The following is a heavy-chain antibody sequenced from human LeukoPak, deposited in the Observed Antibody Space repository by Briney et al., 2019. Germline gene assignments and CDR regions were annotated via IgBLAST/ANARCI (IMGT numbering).Heavy chain of an antibody. Sequence: PSETLSLTCTVSGGSISNYYFNWIRQPPGKGLEWIGYIYHSGSTYYNPSLKSRVTISVDRSKNQFSLKLSSVTAADTAVYYCARGYSSPDYWGQGTLVIVSS. CDR2: IYHSGST. CDR1: GGSISNYY. CDR3: ARGYSSPDY. V-gene: IGHV4-59*12. D-gene: IGHD6-13*01. J-gene: IGHJ4*02.